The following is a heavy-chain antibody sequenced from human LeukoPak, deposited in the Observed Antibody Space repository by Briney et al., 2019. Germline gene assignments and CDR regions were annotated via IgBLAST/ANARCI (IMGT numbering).Heavy chain of an antibody. V-gene: IGHV3-33*01. J-gene: IGHJ4*02. Sequence: GGSLRLSCAASGFTLSNYAMHWVRQTPGKGLEWVAVIWYDGSNEYYSEFVKGRFTISRDTSRNTLYLQMNNVRAEDTAVYFCARDPDLRLDSWGQGTLVTVS. CDR2: IWYDGSNE. CDR3: ARDPDLRLDS. D-gene: IGHD3-3*01. CDR1: GFTLSNYA.